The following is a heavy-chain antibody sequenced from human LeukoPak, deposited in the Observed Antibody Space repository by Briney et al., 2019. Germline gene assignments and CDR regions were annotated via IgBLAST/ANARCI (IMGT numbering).Heavy chain of an antibody. CDR3: ARDSYGYYYHYIDV. V-gene: IGHV3-7*01. CDR1: GFTFGSYW. CDR2: IKQDETEK. J-gene: IGHJ6*03. Sequence: GGSLRLSCAASGFTFGSYWMTWVRQAPGKGLEWVANIKQDETEKYYVDSVKGRFTISRDNAKNSLYLQMNSLRAEDTAVYYCARDSYGYYYHYIDVWGKGTTVTVSS. D-gene: IGHD4-17*01.